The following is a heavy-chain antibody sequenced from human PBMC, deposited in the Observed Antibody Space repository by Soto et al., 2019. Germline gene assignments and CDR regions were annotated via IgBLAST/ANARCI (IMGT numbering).Heavy chain of an antibody. CDR3: ARDSRWFDP. V-gene: IGHV4-59*02. CDR2: IYYNRNS. J-gene: IGHJ5*02. Sequence: SETLSLTCTVSGDSVSSSYWSWIRQPPGRGLEWIGDIYYNRNSNYTPSLKSRVTISVDTSKNQFSLKLSSVTAADTAVYYCARDSRWFDPWGQGTLGTVSS. CDR1: GDSVSSSY.